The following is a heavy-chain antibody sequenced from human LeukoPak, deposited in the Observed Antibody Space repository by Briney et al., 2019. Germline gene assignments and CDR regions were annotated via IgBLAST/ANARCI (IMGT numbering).Heavy chain of an antibody. Sequence: PSETLSLTCTVSGGSTSSYYWSWIRQPPGKGLEWIGYIYYSGSTNYNPSLKSRVTISVDTSKNQFSLNLSSVTAADTAVYYCARTEGYSYGYEDWGQGTLVTVSS. V-gene: IGHV4-59*12. D-gene: IGHD5-18*01. CDR2: IYYSGST. CDR1: GGSTSSYY. CDR3: ARTEGYSYGYED. J-gene: IGHJ4*02.